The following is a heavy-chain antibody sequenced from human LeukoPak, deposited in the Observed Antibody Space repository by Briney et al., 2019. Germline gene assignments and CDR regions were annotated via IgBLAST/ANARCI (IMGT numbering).Heavy chain of an antibody. D-gene: IGHD6-19*01. CDR2: IYYSGST. CDR1: SGSISSSSYY. J-gene: IGHJ3*02. CDR3: ARHLGYSSSYDAFDI. V-gene: IGHV4-39*01. Sequence: SETLSLTCTVSSGSISSSSYYWGWIRQPPGKGLEWIGRIYYSGSTYYKPSLKSRVTISVDTSKNQFSLKLSSVTAADTAVYCCARHLGYSSSYDAFDIWGQGTMVTVSS.